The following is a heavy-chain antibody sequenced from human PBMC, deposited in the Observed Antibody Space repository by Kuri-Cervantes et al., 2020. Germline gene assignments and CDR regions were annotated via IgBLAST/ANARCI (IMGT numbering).Heavy chain of an antibody. D-gene: IGHD2-2*01. CDR1: GFTFSSYG. Sequence: GGSLRLSCAASGFTFSSYGMHWVRQAPGKGLEWVAVISYDGSNKYYADSVKGRFTISRDNSKNTLYLQMNSLRAEDTAVYYCAKVGAIVVVPAAMLDYWGQGTLVTVSS. CDR2: ISYDGSNK. J-gene: IGHJ4*02. CDR3: AKVGAIVVVPAAMLDY. V-gene: IGHV3-30*18.